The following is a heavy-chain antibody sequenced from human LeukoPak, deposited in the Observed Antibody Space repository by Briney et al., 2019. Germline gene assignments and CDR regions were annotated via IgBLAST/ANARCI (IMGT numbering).Heavy chain of an antibody. J-gene: IGHJ4*01. CDR2: ISAYNGKT. CDR1: GYDLNTYA. D-gene: IGHD3-10*01. Sequence: GASVEVSCKASGYDLNTYAFSWVRQAPGQGLEWMGWISAYNGKTEYEQNLRGRVTMTTDISTGTAYMDLRGLTSDDTAVYYCARDFAMARVFDIWGHGNLVTVSS. CDR3: ARDFAMARVFDI. V-gene: IGHV1-18*01.